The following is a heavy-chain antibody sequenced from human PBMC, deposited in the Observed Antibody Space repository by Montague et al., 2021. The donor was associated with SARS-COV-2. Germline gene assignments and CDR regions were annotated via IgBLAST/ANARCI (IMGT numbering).Heavy chain of an antibody. CDR1: GGSFSGYY. CDR3: ARGTKRVFTYVYDNCGYASDY. J-gene: IGHJ4*02. V-gene: IGHV4-34*01. CDR2: INHSGST. D-gene: IGHD3-22*01. Sequence: SETLSLTCAVYGGSFSGYYWSWIRQPPGKGLEWIGEINHSGSTKYNPSLKSRVTISVDTSKNQFSLKLSSVTAADTAVYYCARGTKRVFTYVYDNCGYASDYWGQGTLVTVSS.